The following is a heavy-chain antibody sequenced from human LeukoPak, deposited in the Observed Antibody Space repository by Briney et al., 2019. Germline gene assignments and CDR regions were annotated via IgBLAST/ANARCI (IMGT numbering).Heavy chain of an antibody. V-gene: IGHV3-9*03. D-gene: IGHD6-13*01. Sequence: GGSLRLSCAASGFTFDDYAMHWVRQAPGKGLEWVSGISWNSGSIGYADSVKGRFTISRDNAKNSLYLQMNSLRAEDMALYYCAKASSSWPGGMDVWGKGTTVTVSS. J-gene: IGHJ6*03. CDR1: GFTFDDYA. CDR3: AKASSSWPGGMDV. CDR2: ISWNSGSI.